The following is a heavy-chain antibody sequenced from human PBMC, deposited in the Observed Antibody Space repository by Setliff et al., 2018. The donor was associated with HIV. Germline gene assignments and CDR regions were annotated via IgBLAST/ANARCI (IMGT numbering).Heavy chain of an antibody. CDR1: GYTFTSYG. CDR3: ARDKRSFYGDYEVDAFDI. CDR2: ISAYNGNT. Sequence: ASVKVSCKASGYTFTSYGISWVRQAPGQGLEWMGWISAYNGNTNYAQKLQGRVTMTTDTSTSTAYMELRSLRSDDTAVYYCARDKRSFYGDYEVDAFDIWGQGTMVTVAS. D-gene: IGHD4-17*01. V-gene: IGHV1-18*01. J-gene: IGHJ3*02.